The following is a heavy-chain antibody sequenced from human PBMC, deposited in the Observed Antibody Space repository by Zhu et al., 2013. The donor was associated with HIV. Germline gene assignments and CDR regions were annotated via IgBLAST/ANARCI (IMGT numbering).Heavy chain of an antibody. J-gene: IGHJ3*02. CDR2: MNPNSGNT. CDR1: GYTFTGYY. D-gene: IGHD4-17*01. Sequence: QVXLVQSGAEVKKPGASVKVSCKASGYTFTGYYMHWVRQATGQGLEWMGWMNPNSGNTGYAQKFQGRVTITRNTSISTAYMELSSLRSEDTAVYYCAREERTTVVTPGAFDIWGQGTMVTVSS. CDR3: AREERTTVVTPGAFDI. V-gene: IGHV1-8*03.